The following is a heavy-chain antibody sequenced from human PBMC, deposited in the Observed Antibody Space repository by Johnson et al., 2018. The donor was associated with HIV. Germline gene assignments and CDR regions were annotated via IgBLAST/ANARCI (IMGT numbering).Heavy chain of an antibody. J-gene: IGHJ3*02. CDR3: ASVDEVAAAGTGDAFDI. CDR2: IDWNGGST. CDR1: GFAFDDYG. V-gene: IGHV3-20*04. Sequence: VQLVESGGRVVRPGGSLTLSCAASGFAFDDYGMTWVRQIAGKGLEWVSGIDWNGGSTGYADSVKGRFTISRDNAKNSLYLHMNSLRAGDTALYYCASVDEVAAAGTGDAFDIWGLGTMVTVSS. D-gene: IGHD6-13*01.